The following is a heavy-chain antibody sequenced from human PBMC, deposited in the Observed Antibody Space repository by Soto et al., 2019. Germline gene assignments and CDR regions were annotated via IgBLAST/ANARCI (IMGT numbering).Heavy chain of an antibody. CDR3: ASLQVPGNFDY. CDR1: GGSIRSSNYY. CDR2: IYYSGDT. J-gene: IGHJ4*02. Sequence: SETLSLTCTVSGGSIRSSNYYWAWVRQPPGKGLEWIANIYYSGDTYSHPSLRSRLTVSVDTSKNQFSLKLSSLTAADTAMYYCASLQVPGNFDYWGQGTLVTSPQ. D-gene: IGHD6-13*01. V-gene: IGHV4-39*01.